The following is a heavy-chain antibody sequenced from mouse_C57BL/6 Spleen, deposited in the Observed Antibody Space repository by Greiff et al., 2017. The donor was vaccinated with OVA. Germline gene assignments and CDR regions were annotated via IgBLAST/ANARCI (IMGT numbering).Heavy chain of an antibody. V-gene: IGHV3-6*01. CDR3: ARGLGLDY. D-gene: IGHD4-1*01. Sequence: VQLKESGPGLVKPSQSLSLTCSVTGYSITSGYYWNWIRQFPGNKLEWMGYISYDGSNNYNPSLKNRISITRDTSKNQFFLKLNSVTTEDTATYYCARGLGLDYWGQGTTLTVSS. J-gene: IGHJ2*01. CDR1: GYSITSGYY. CDR2: ISYDGSN.